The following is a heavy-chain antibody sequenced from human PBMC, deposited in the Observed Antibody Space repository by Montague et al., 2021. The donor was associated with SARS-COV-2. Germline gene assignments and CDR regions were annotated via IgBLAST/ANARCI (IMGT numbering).Heavy chain of an antibody. J-gene: IGHJ5*02. CDR3: ARDLSSSWSSWFDP. D-gene: IGHD6-13*01. V-gene: IGHV4-61*02. CDR2: IYASGST. Sequence: TLSLTCTVSGGYISSGSYYWSWIRQPAGRGMEWIGRIYASGSTKYNPSLKSRVTISLDTSKNQFSLKVSSVTAADTAVYYCARDLSSSWSSWFDPWGQGTLVTVSS. CDR1: GGYISSGSYY.